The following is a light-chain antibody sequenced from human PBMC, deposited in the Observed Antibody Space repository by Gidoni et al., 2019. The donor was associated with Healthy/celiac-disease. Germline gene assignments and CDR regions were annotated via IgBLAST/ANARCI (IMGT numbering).Light chain of an antibody. J-gene: IGKJ3*01. Sequence: EIVLTQSPGTLSVSPGERATLSCRASQSVSSSYLAWYQQKPGQAPRLLIYGASSRATLTISRLEPEDFAVYYCQQYGSSQFTFGPGTKVDIK. CDR1: QSVSSSY. CDR2: GAS. CDR3: QQYGSSQFT. V-gene: IGKV3-20*01.